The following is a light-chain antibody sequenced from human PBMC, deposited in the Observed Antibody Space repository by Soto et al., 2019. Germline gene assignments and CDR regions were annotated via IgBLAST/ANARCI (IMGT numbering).Light chain of an antibody. CDR3: QHYSHYPWT. V-gene: IGKV1-5*03. CDR2: QAS. J-gene: IGKJ1*01. Sequence: DIKMTQSPSTLSASPGDRVIITCRASQSINKWLAWYQQRPGVAPKLLIYQASHLQSGVPSRFSGSGSETEFSLTISSLQPADFATYYCQHYSHYPWTFGQGTKVEIK. CDR1: QSINKW.